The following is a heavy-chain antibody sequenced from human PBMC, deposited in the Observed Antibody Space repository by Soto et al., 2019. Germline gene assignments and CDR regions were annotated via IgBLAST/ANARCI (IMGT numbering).Heavy chain of an antibody. V-gene: IGHV1-69*06. Sequence: GASVKVSCKASGGTFSSYAISWVRQAPGQGLEWMGGIIPIFGTANYAQKLQGRVTITADKSTSTAHMELSSLRSEDTAVYYCASGQQLAEIDYWGQGTLVTVSS. CDR1: GGTFSSYA. CDR3: ASGQQLAEIDY. J-gene: IGHJ4*02. D-gene: IGHD6-13*01. CDR2: IIPIFGTA.